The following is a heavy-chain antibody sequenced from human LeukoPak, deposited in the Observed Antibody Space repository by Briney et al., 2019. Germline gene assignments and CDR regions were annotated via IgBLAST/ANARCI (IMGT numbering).Heavy chain of an antibody. D-gene: IGHD3-16*01. CDR3: AKVPYDYVWGSYGYFDY. CDR2: ISGSGGST. CDR1: GFTFSSYA. V-gene: IGHV3-23*01. Sequence: PGGSLRLSCAASGFTFSSYAMSWVRQAPGKGLEWVSAISGSGGSTYYADSVKGRFTTSRDNSKNTLYLQMNSLRAEDTAVYYCAKVPYDYVWGSYGYFDYWGQGTLVTVSS. J-gene: IGHJ4*02.